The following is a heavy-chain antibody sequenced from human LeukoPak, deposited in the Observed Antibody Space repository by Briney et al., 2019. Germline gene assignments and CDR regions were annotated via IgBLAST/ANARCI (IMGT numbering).Heavy chain of an antibody. D-gene: IGHD1-26*01. Sequence: PSETLSLTCTVSGGSISSYYWTWSRQPPGKGLEWSGYIYYSGSTKYNPSLKSRVTISVDSSKNHFSLKLSSVTAADTAVYYCARAQVGIVGATEFAYWGQGTLVTVSS. V-gene: IGHV4-59*08. CDR3: ARAQVGIVGATEFAY. CDR2: IYYSGST. CDR1: GGSISSYY. J-gene: IGHJ4*02.